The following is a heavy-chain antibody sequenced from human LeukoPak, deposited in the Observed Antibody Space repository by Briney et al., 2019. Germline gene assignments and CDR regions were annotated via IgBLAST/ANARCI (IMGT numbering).Heavy chain of an antibody. D-gene: IGHD3-16*02. CDR1: GYTFTSYY. CDR3: ARLRLGELSPTPDYYYYGMDV. V-gene: IGHV1-18*04. Sequence: ASVKVSCKASGYTFTSYYMHWVRQAPGQGLEWMGWISAYNGNTNYAQKLQGRVTMTTDTSTSTAYMELRSLRSDDTAVYYCARLRLGELSPTPDYYYYGMDVWGKGTTVTVSS. CDR2: ISAYNGNT. J-gene: IGHJ6*04.